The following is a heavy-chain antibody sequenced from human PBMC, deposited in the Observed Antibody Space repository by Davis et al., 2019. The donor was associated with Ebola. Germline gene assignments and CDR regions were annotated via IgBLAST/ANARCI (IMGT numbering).Heavy chain of an antibody. CDR3: ARGDWSGGYIFYLDY. CDR2: IYSSGST. Sequence: PSETLSLTCTVSGDSISNHHWTWIRQPAGKGLEWIGRIYSSGSTNYNPSLKSRVTMSIDTSKNQFFLKLSFVTAADTAVYYCARGDWSGGYIFYLDYWAQGTLVTVSS. J-gene: IGHJ4*02. D-gene: IGHD5-12*01. CDR1: GDSISNHH. V-gene: IGHV4-4*07.